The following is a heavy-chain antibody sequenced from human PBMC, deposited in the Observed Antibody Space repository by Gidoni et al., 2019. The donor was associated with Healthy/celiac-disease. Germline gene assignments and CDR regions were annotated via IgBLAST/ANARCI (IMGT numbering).Heavy chain of an antibody. D-gene: IGHD4-17*01. CDR3: AKVRGVTTPRPDFDY. V-gene: IGHV3-23*01. CDR1: GFTFSSYA. J-gene: IGHJ4*02. CDR2: ISGSGGST. Sequence: EVQLLESGGGLVQHGGSLRLSCAASGFTFSSYAMSGVRQAPGKGLEWVSAISGSGGSTYYADSVKGRFTISRDNSKNTLYLQMNSLRAEDTAVYYCAKVRGVTTPRPDFDYWGQGTLVTVSS.